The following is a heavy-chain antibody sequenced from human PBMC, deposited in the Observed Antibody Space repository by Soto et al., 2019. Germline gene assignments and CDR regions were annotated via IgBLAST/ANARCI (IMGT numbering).Heavy chain of an antibody. D-gene: IGHD5-18*01. CDR3: AKDGIQLWPNRYFDL. V-gene: IGHV3-23*01. J-gene: IGHJ2*01. CDR2: ISGSGGST. Sequence: PGGSLRLSCAASGFTFSSAGMSWVRQAPGKGLEWVSAISGSGGSTYYADAVTGRFTISSDNSKNTLYLQMNSLRAEDTAVYYCAKDGIQLWPNRYFDLWGRGTLVTVSS. CDR1: GFTFSSAG.